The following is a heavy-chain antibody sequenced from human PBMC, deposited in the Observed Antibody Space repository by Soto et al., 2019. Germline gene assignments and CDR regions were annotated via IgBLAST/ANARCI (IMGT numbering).Heavy chain of an antibody. J-gene: IGHJ6*02. D-gene: IGHD6-19*01. V-gene: IGHV1-69*12. Sequence: QVQLVQSGAEVKKPGSSVKVSCKASGGTFSSYAISWVRQAPGQGLEWMGGIIPIFGTANYAQKFQGRVTMTADESTSTAYMELSSLRSEDTAVYYCARILGYSSGWYGALVYYGMDVWGQGTTVTVSS. CDR1: GGTFSSYA. CDR3: ARILGYSSGWYGALVYYGMDV. CDR2: IIPIFGTA.